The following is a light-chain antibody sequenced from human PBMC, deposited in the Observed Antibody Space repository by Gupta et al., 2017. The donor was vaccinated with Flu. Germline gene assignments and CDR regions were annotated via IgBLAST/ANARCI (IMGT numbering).Light chain of an antibody. J-gene: IGKJ5*01. V-gene: IGKV3-15*01. CDR2: DAS. CDR1: QSVRTN. Sequence: EIVITQPPVTLFESPGERATLSCRASQSVRTNLAWYQQKPGQAPRLLIYDASNRVTGVPARFSGSGSETEFTLTISSLQSEDVALYYCQQYNNWPPSITFGQGTRLEIQ. CDR3: QQYNNWPPSIT.